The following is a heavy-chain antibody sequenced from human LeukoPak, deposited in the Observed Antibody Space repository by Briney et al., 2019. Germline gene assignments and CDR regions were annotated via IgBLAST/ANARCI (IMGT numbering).Heavy chain of an antibody. D-gene: IGHD3-22*01. V-gene: IGHV1-18*01. CDR3: ARDRYYDSSGYSFDY. CDR1: GGTFSSYA. J-gene: IGHJ4*02. Sequence: ASVKVSCKASGGTFSSYAISWVRQAPGQGLEWMGWISAYNGNTNYAQKLQGRVTMTTDTSTSTAYMELRSLRSDDTAVYYCARDRYYDSSGYSFDYWGQGTLVTVSS. CDR2: ISAYNGNT.